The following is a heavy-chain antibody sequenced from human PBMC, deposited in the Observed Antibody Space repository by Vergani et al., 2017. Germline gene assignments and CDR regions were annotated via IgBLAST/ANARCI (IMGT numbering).Heavy chain of an antibody. V-gene: IGHV1-69*08. Sequence: QVQLVQSGAEVKKPGSSVKVSCKASGGTFSSYTISWVRQAPGQGLEWMGRIIPILGIANYAQKFQGRVTITADKSTSTAYMELSSLRSEDTAVYYCARDLPAGVGDYYYYMDVGGKGTTVTVSS. CDR2: IIPILGIA. J-gene: IGHJ6*03. D-gene: IGHD2-2*01. CDR1: GGTFSSYT. CDR3: ARDLPAGVGDYYYYMDV.